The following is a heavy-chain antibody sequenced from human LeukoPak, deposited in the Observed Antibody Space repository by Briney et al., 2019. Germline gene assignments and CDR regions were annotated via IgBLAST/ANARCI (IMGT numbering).Heavy chain of an antibody. Sequence: GGSLRLSCVASGFTFSTYWMTWVRQAPGKGLEWVANMKGDGSEKHYVDSVKGRFTISRDNAKSSLYLQMNSLRAEDTAVYYCARGRCSGGSCYRYLYWGQGTLVTVSS. V-gene: IGHV3-7*01. J-gene: IGHJ4*02. D-gene: IGHD2-15*01. CDR1: GFTFSTYW. CDR2: MKGDGSEK. CDR3: ARGRCSGGSCYRYLY.